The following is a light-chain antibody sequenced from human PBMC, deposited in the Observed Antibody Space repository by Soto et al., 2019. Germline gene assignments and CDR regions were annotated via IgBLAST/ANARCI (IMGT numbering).Light chain of an antibody. CDR3: QSDDTMVV. J-gene: IGLJ2*01. V-gene: IGLV6-57*03. CDR1: SGSIADNY. Sequence: NFMLTQPHSVSESPGETVTISCTRSSGSIADNYVQWYQQRPGSAPTIVIYDDDQRHSGVPEWLSGSIDSSPNSASLTTSRMKNEDGADYYGQSDDTMVVFGGGTKLTVL. CDR2: DDD.